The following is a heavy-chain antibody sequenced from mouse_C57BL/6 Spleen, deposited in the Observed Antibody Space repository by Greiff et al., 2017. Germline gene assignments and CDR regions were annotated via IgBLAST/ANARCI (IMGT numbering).Heavy chain of an antibody. CDR1: GFNIKDDY. CDR2: IDPENGDT. Sequence: VQLQQSGAELVRPGASVKLSCTASGFNIKDDYMHWVKQRPEQGLEWIGWIDPENGDTEYASKFQGKATITADTSSNTAYLQLSSLTSEDTAVYYCTKVPRRWVYYAMDYWGQGTSVTVSS. V-gene: IGHV14-4*01. CDR3: TKVPRRWVYYAMDY. J-gene: IGHJ4*01. D-gene: IGHD1-1*02.